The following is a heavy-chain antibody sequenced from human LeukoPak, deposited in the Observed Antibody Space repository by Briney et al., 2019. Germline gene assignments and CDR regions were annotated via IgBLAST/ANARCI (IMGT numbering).Heavy chain of an antibody. CDR3: AGEMTYDSSGIFDY. D-gene: IGHD3-22*01. CDR2: ISSSSSTI. Sequence: GGSLRLSCAASGFTFSSYSMNWVRQAPGKGLEWVSYISSSSSTIYYADSVKGRFTISRDNAKNSLYLQMNSLRAEDTAVYYCAGEMTYDSSGIFDYWGQGTLVTVSS. V-gene: IGHV3-48*01. J-gene: IGHJ4*02. CDR1: GFTFSSYS.